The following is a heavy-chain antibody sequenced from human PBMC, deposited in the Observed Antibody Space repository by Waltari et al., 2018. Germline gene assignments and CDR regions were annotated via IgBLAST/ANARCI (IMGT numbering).Heavy chain of an antibody. CDR3: TRDAGPAASFFDF. CDR2: ISGSGSNR. CDR1: GFPFSEFG. J-gene: IGHJ4*02. D-gene: IGHD6-25*01. V-gene: IGHV3-23*01. Sequence: EVQLLESGVGLFQPGGSLRLSCIGSGFPFSEFGMAWVRQAPGEGLEWVSTISGSGSNRHYSDSVEGRFTVSRDNSMNTFYLEMTSLRAEDTAMYFCTRDAGPAASFFDFWGQGTLVTVSS.